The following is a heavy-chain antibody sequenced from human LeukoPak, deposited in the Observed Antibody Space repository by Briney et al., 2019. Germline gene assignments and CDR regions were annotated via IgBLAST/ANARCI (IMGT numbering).Heavy chain of an antibody. CDR2: ISGSGGST. CDR1: GFTFSSYA. CDR3: AKSINTAMVTSSGY. J-gene: IGHJ4*02. D-gene: IGHD5-18*01. V-gene: IGHV3-23*01. Sequence: PGGSLRLSCAASGFTFSSYAMSWVRQAPGKGLEWVSAISGSGGSTYYADSVKGRFTISRDNSKNTLYLQMSSLRAEDTVVYYCAKSINTAMVTSSGYWGQGTLVTVSS.